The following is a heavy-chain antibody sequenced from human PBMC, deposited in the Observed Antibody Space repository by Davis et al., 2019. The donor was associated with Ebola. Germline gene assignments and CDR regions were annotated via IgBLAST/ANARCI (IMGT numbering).Heavy chain of an antibody. CDR2: IYYSGST. Sequence: MPSETLSLTCPVPGGSLSSYYWSWIRQPPGKGLDWIGYIYYSGSTNYNPSLKSRVSISIDTSKKQFSLKLTSVTAADTAVYYCARGPTRYYFDNWGQGTLVTVSS. V-gene: IGHV4-59*08. CDR1: GGSLSSYY. J-gene: IGHJ4*02. CDR3: ARGPTRYYFDN.